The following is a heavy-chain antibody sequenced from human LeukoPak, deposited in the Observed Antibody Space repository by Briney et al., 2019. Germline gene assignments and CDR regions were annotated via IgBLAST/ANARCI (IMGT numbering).Heavy chain of an antibody. D-gene: IGHD1-1*01. CDR2: MNPNSGNT. J-gene: IGHJ4*02. V-gene: IGHV1-8*01. CDR3: ARATGTTSDDY. Sequence: ASVMVSCKASGYTFTSYDINWVRQATGQGLEWMGWMNPNSGNTGYAQKFQGRVTMTRNASISTAYMELSSLRSEDMAVYYCARATGTTSDDYWGQGTLVTVSS. CDR1: GYTFTSYD.